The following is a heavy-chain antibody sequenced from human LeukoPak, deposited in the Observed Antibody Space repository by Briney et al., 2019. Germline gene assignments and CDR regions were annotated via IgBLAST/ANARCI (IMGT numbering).Heavy chain of an antibody. CDR1: GGSISSGGYY. Sequence: SETLSLTCTVSGGSISSGGYYWSWIRQHPGKGLEWIGYIYYSGSTYYNPSLKSRVTISVDTSKNQFSLKLSSVTAADTAVYYCASRTYYYDSSGYYYDAFDIWGQGTMVTVSP. CDR2: IYYSGST. J-gene: IGHJ3*02. D-gene: IGHD3-22*01. CDR3: ASRTYYYDSSGYYYDAFDI. V-gene: IGHV4-30-4*08.